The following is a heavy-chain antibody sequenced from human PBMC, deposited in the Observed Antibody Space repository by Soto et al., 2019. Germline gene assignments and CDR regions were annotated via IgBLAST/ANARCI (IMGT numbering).Heavy chain of an antibody. Sequence: GGSLRLSCVASGISFRTHTLVWVRQAPGKGLEWVSSISTGGTYSEYAHSVKGRFTISRDDATDSLFLQMNSLKGDDTAVYYCVEGGEDSTSPYGMDFWGQGTTVTVSS. V-gene: IGHV3-21*06. J-gene: IGHJ6*02. CDR2: ISTGGTYS. D-gene: IGHD2-2*01. CDR1: GISFRTHT. CDR3: VEGGEDSTSPYGMDF.